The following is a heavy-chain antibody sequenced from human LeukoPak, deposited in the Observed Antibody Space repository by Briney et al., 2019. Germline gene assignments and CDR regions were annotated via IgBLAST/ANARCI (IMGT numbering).Heavy chain of an antibody. J-gene: IGHJ1*01. D-gene: IGHD6-19*01. CDR2: ISSSSSYI. CDR3: ARVGSGWVIQH. CDR1: GFTFSSYS. V-gene: IGHV3-21*01. Sequence: KPGGTLRLSCAASGFTFSSYSMNWVRQAPGRGLEWVSSISSSSSYIYYADSVKGRFTISRDNAKNSLYLQMNSLRAEDTAVYYCARVGSGWVIQHWGQGTLVTVSS.